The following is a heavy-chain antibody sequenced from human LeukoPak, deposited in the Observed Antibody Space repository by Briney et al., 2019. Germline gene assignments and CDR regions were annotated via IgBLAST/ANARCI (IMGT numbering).Heavy chain of an antibody. J-gene: IGHJ5*02. CDR3: ARTYYDFWSGYHRSYNWFDP. Sequence: SETLSLTCTVSGGSISRYYCSWIRQPPGKGLEWIGYIYYSGSTNYNPSLKSRVTISVDTSTNPFSLKLSSVTAADTAVYYCARTYYDFWSGYHRSYNWFDPWGQGTLVTVSS. V-gene: IGHV4-59*01. CDR1: GGSISRYY. CDR2: IYYSGST. D-gene: IGHD3-3*01.